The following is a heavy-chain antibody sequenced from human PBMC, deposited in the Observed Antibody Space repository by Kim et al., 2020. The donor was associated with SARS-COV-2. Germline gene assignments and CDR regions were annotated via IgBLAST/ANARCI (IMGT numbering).Heavy chain of an antibody. V-gene: IGHV3-11*01. CDR3: ASGWMNRRDYYGSGSYHRGRYYYYGMDV. CDR2: ISSSGSTI. CDR1: GFTFSDYY. Sequence: GGSLRLSCAASGFTFSDYYMSWIRQAPGKGLEWVSYISSSGSTIYYADSVKGRFTISRDNAKNSLYLQMNSLRAEDTAVYYCASGWMNRRDYYGSGSYHRGRYYYYGMDVWGQGTTVTVSS. J-gene: IGHJ6*02. D-gene: IGHD3-10*01.